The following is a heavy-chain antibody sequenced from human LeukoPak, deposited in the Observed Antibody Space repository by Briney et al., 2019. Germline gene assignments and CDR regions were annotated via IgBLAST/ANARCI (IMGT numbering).Heavy chain of an antibody. V-gene: IGHV4-39*01. Sequence: SETLSLTCSVSGGSISSDSYYWGWIRQPPGKGLEWIGSIYYSGSTYYNPSLRSRVTISVDTSKNQFSLNLSSVTAPDTAAYFCARQRGGASLDYWGQGTLVTVSS. CDR1: GGSISSDSYY. D-gene: IGHD1-26*01. J-gene: IGHJ4*02. CDR3: ARQRGGASLDY. CDR2: IYYSGST.